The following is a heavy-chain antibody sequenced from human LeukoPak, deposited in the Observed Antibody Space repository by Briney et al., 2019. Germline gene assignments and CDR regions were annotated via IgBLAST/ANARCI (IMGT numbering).Heavy chain of an antibody. J-gene: IGHJ4*02. D-gene: IGHD2-15*01. CDR2: ISGSGGST. Sequence: PGGSLRLSCAASGFTFSSYAMSWVRQAPGKGLEWVSAISGSGGSTYYADSVKGRFTISRDNSKNTLYLQMNNLRAEDTAVYYRAKDCSGGSCFVYWGQGTLVTVSS. V-gene: IGHV3-23*01. CDR3: AKDCSGGSCFVY. CDR1: GFTFSSYA.